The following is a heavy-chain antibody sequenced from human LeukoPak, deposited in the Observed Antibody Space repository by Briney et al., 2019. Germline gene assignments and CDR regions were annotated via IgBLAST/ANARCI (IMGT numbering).Heavy chain of an antibody. D-gene: IGHD3-22*01. CDR2: ISSSGSTI. V-gene: IGHV3-48*04. Sequence: GGSLRLSCAASGFTFSSYSMNWVRQAPGKGLEWVSYISSSGSTIYYADSVKGRFTISRDNAKNSLYLQMNSLRAEDTAVYYCASLKYYYDSSGYYGDYWGQGTLVTVSS. CDR1: GFTFSSYS. CDR3: ASLKYYYDSSGYYGDY. J-gene: IGHJ4*02.